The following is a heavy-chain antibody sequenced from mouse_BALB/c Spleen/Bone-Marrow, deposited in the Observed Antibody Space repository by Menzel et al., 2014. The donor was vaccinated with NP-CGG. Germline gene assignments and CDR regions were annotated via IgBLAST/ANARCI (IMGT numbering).Heavy chain of an antibody. D-gene: IGHD2-14*01. Sequence: VRLQESGAELARPGASVKLSCKASGYTFTSYWMQWVKQRPGQGLEWIGAIYPGDGDTRYTQKFKGKATLTAVKSSSTAYMQLSSLASEDSAVYYCARGDRYDGRSWFAYWGQGTLVTVSA. J-gene: IGHJ3*01. V-gene: IGHV1-87*01. CDR3: ARGDRYDGRSWFAY. CDR2: IYPGDGDT. CDR1: GYTFTSYW.